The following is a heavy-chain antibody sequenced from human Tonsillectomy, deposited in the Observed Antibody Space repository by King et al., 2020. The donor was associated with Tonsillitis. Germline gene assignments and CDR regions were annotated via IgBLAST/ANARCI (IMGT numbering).Heavy chain of an antibody. Sequence: VQLVESGGGVVQPGRSLRLSCAASGFTFSSYAMHWVRQAPGKGLEWVAVISHDGSNKYYADSVKGRFTLSRDNSKNTLYLQMNSLRVDDTALYYCAGIRGLRFLERPHPGYWGQGTRVTVPS. CDR2: ISHDGSNK. D-gene: IGHD3-3*01. CDR3: AGIRGLRFLERPHPGY. V-gene: IGHV3-30*03. J-gene: IGHJ4*02. CDR1: GFTFSSYA.